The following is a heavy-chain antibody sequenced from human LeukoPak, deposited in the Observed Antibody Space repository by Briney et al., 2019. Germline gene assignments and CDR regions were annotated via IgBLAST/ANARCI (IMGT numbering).Heavy chain of an antibody. V-gene: IGHV1-2*02. J-gene: IGHJ4*02. CDR1: GYTFTGYY. CDR3: ARDLNVVVPAADYFDY. CDR2: INPNSGGT. Sequence: ASVKVSCKASGYTFTGYYMHWVRQAPGQGLEWMGWINPNSGGTNYAQKFQGRVTMTRDTSIGTAYMELSRLRSDDTAVYYCARDLNVVVPAADYFDYWGQGTPVTVSS. D-gene: IGHD2-2*01.